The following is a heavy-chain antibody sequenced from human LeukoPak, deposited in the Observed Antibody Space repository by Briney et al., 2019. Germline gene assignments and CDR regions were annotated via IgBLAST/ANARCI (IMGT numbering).Heavy chain of an antibody. CDR3: AREISSSWYNLPYNWFDP. CDR2: IIPIFGTA. D-gene: IGHD6-13*01. CDR1: GGTFSSYA. V-gene: IGHV1-69*05. Sequence: SVTVSCKASGGTFSSYAISWVRQAPGQGLEWMGRIIPIFGTANYAQKFQGRVTITTDESTSTAYMELSSLRSEDTAVYYCAREISSSWYNLPYNWFDPWGQGTLVTVSS. J-gene: IGHJ5*02.